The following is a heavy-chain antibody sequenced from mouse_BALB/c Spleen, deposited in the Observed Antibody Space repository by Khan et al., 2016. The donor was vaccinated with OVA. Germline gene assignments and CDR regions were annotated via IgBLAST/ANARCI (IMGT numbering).Heavy chain of an antibody. CDR1: GYTFTNYG. V-gene: IGHV9-1*02. CDR2: INTYTGEP. Sequence: QIQLVQSGPELKKPGETVKISCKASGYTFTNYGRNWVKQAPGKGLKWMGRINTYTGEPTYTGEFKGRFAFSLETSDSTAYLQINNLKNEDMATYFCARATCFWYFYVCCACTTVTVSS. J-gene: IGHJ1*01. CDR3: ARATCFWYFYV. D-gene: IGHD6-1*01.